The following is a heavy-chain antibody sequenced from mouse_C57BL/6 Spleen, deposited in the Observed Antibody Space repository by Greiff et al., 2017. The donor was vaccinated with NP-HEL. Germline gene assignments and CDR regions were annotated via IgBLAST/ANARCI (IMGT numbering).Heavy chain of an antibody. CDR1: GFTFSDYG. CDR3: ARLNGLDAMDY. J-gene: IGHJ4*01. V-gene: IGHV5-15*01. CDR2: ISNLAYSI. Sequence: EVQLVESGGGLVQPGGSLKLSCAASGFTFSDYGMAWVRQAPRKGPEWVAFISNLAYSIYYADTVTGRFTISRENAKNTLYLEMSSLRSEDTAMYYCARLNGLDAMDYWGQGTSVTVSS.